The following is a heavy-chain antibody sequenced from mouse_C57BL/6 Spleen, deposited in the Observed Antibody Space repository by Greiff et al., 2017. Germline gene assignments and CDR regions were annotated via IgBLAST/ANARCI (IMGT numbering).Heavy chain of an antibody. Sequence: EVHLVESGGGLVQPGGSLKLSCAASGFTFSDYYMYWVRQTPEKRLEWVAYISNGGGSTYYPDTVKGRFTISRDNAKNTLYLQMSRLKSEDTAMYYCASPSAYGSSPYYYAMDYWGQGTSVTVSS. J-gene: IGHJ4*01. CDR3: ASPSAYGSSPYYYAMDY. V-gene: IGHV5-12*01. CDR1: GFTFSDYY. CDR2: ISNGGGST. D-gene: IGHD1-1*01.